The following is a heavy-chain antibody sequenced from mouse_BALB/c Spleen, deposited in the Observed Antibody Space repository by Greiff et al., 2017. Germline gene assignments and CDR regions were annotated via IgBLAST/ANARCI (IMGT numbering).Heavy chain of an antibody. CDR1: GFTFSDYG. J-gene: IGHJ2*01. D-gene: IGHD2-1*01. CDR3: ARDGNYYLDY. V-gene: IGHV5-15*02. Sequence: EVQLQESGGGLVQPGGSRKLSCAASGFTFSDYGMAWVRQAPGKGPEWVAFISNLAYSIYYADTVTGRFTISRENAKNTLYLEMSSLRSEDTAMYYCARDGNYYLDYWGQGTTLTVSS. CDR2: ISNLAYSI.